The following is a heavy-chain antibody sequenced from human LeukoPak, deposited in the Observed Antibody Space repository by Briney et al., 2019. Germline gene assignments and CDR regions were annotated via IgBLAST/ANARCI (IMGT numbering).Heavy chain of an antibody. CDR1: GFTFSSYW. J-gene: IGHJ6*03. V-gene: IGHV3-74*01. CDR2: INSDGSST. Sequence: GGSLRLSCAASGFTFSSYWVHWVRQAPGKGLVWVSRINSDGSSTSYADSVKGRFTISRDNAKNTLYLQMNSLRAEDTAVYYCARGKGNKGYYMDVWGKGTTVTVSS. D-gene: IGHD1/OR15-1a*01. CDR3: ARGKGNKGYYMDV.